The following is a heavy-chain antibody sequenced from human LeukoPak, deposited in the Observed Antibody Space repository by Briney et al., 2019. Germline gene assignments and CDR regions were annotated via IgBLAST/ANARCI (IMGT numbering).Heavy chain of an antibody. J-gene: IGHJ5*02. CDR1: GFTFRNHA. V-gene: IGHV3-23*01. CDR2: ISGTGGTT. Sequence: PGGSLRLSCAASGFTFRNHAMSWVRQAPGKGLEWVSAISGTGGTTYFADSVKGRFTISRDNSKNTLYLQMNSLRAEDTAVYYCARERSPEKGYYDSSGYSNWFDPWGQGTLVTVSS. D-gene: IGHD3-22*01. CDR3: ARERSPEKGYYDSSGYSNWFDP.